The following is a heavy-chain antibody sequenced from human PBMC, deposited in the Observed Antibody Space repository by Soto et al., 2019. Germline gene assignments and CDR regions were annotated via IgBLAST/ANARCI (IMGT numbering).Heavy chain of an antibody. CDR1: GGSISSSSYY. CDR3: ARPRYYDSSGYYSDY. J-gene: IGHJ4*02. V-gene: IGHV4-39*01. CDR2: IYYSGST. D-gene: IGHD3-22*01. Sequence: SETLSLTCTVSGGSISSSSYYWGWIRQPPGKGLEWIGSIYYSGSTYYNPSLKSRVTISVDTSKNQFSLKLSSVTAADTAVYYCARPRYYDSSGYYSDYWGQGTLVTVS.